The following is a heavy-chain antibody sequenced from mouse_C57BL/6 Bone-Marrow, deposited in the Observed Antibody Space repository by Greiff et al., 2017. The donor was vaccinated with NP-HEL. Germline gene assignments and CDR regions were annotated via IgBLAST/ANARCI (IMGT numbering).Heavy chain of an antibody. D-gene: IGHD2-3*01. J-gene: IGHJ4*01. Sequence: VQLQQPGAELVMPGASVKLSCKASGYTFPSYWMHWVKQRPGHGLEWIGEIDPSDSYTNYNQKFKGKSTLTVDKSSSTAYMQLSSLTSEDSAVYYCASSRWLPYAMDYWGQGTSVTVSS. CDR1: GYTFPSYW. V-gene: IGHV1-69*01. CDR2: IDPSDSYT. CDR3: ASSRWLPYAMDY.